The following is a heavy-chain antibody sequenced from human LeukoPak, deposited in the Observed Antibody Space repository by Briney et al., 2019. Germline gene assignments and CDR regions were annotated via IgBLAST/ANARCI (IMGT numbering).Heavy chain of an antibody. Sequence: PSETLSLTCTVSGGSISSSSYYWGWLRQPPGKGLEWIGSIYYSGTTYYNPSLKCRVTISVDTSKNQFSLKLSSVAAANTAVYYCARQGYRSGWDATDYWGQGTLVTVPA. CDR3: ARQGYRSGWDATDY. CDR1: GGSISSSSYY. J-gene: IGHJ4*02. V-gene: IGHV4-39*01. D-gene: IGHD6-19*01. CDR2: IYYSGTT.